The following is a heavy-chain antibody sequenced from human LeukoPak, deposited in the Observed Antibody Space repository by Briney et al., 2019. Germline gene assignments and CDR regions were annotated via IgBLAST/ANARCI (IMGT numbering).Heavy chain of an antibody. D-gene: IGHD2-2*01. CDR3: ATDVSSAAMSFSDS. Sequence: VASVKVSCKVSGTTFKDFNIHWVQQAPGKGLEWLGLVDPEDGETKYGKKFQGRVPITADSSTDTAYLELSNLRSEDTAIFYCATDVSSAAMSFSDSWGQGTLVTVSA. CDR1: GTTFKDFN. V-gene: IGHV1-69-2*01. CDR2: VDPEDGET. J-gene: IGHJ4*02.